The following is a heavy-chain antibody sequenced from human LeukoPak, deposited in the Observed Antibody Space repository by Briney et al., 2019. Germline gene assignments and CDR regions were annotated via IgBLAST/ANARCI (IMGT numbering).Heavy chain of an antibody. V-gene: IGHV4-59*01. Sequence: SETLSLTCTVSGGSISSYYWSWIRQPPGKGLEWIGYIYYSGSTNYNPSLKSRVTISVDTSKNQFSLKLSSVTAADTAVYYCARGGPSAGFDIWGQGTMVTVSS. J-gene: IGHJ3*02. CDR1: GGSISSYY. CDR2: IYYSGST. CDR3: ARGGPSAGFDI.